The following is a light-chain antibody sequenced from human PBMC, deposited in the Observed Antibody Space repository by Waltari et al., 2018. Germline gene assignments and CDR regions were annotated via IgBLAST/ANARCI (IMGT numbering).Light chain of an antibody. CDR2: DNN. CDR3: GTWDSSLSATV. CDR1: SSNIGNNY. V-gene: IGLV1-51*01. Sequence: QSVLTQPPSVSAAPGQKVTISCSGSSSNIGNNYVSWYQQLPGTAPKLLIYDNNKRPSGIPDRFSGSQSGTSATLDITGLQTGDEADYYCGTWDSSLSATVFGGGTKLTVL. J-gene: IGLJ2*01.